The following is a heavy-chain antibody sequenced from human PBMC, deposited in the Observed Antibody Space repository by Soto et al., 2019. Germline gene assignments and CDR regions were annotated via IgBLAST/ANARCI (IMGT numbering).Heavy chain of an antibody. CDR3: ARGTFYDYEFYYYYYYMDV. CDR2: INHSGST. CDR1: GGSFSGYY. J-gene: IGHJ6*03. V-gene: IGHV4-34*01. Sequence: SETLSLTCAVYGGSFSGYYWSWLRHPPGKGLEWIGEINHSGSTNYNPSLKSRVTISVDTSKNQFSLKLSSVTAADTAVYYCARGTFYDYEFYYYYYYMDVWGKGTTVTVSS. D-gene: IGHD3-16*01.